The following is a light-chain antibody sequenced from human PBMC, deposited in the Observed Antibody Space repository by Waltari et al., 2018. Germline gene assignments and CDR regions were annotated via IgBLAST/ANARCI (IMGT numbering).Light chain of an antibody. J-gene: IGLJ3*02. CDR1: SRGIGRYDI. Sequence: QSALTQPAAVSGSPGQSVTISYTGASRGIGRYDIVSWYQQHPGNAPKLVISDVSKRPSGVSDRFSGSKSGDTASLTISGLQFEDEADYYCCSYAGNYVWVFGGGTRLTVL. CDR2: DVS. V-gene: IGLV2-23*02. CDR3: CSYAGNYVWV.